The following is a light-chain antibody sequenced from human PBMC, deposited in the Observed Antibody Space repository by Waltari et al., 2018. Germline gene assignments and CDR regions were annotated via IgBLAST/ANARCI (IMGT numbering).Light chain of an antibody. CDR1: GIRSYY. Sequence: SSELTQDPAVSVAMGQPVTLTGQGNGIRSYYAGWYPPRPGQAPILIMYDKTNRPSGVPDRFSGSNSYNTASLTITGAQAEDEASYYCHSRDASGVGGSFGGGTKLTVL. CDR2: DKT. V-gene: IGLV3-19*01. CDR3: HSRDASGVGGS. J-gene: IGLJ2*01.